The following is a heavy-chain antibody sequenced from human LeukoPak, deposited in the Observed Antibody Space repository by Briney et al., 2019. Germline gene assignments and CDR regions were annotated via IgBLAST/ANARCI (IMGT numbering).Heavy chain of an antibody. J-gene: IGHJ4*02. CDR3: TRGAGWLIDY. D-gene: IGHD3-16*01. V-gene: IGHV4-59*11. CDR2: IYDSGST. CDR1: GGSLSSHH. Sequence: PSETLSLTCTVSGGSLSSHHWSWIRQPPGKGLEWIGYIYDSGSTNYNPSLKSRVTISADTSKNQFSLKLNSLTTADTAVYYCTRGAGWLIDYWGQGILVTVSS.